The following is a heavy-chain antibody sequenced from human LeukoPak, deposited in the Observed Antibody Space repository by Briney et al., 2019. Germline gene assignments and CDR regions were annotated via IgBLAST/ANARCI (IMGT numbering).Heavy chain of an antibody. CDR3: ARSRYCSGGSCYSGYFQH. D-gene: IGHD2-15*01. CDR2: INHSGST. Sequence: SETLSLTCAVYGGSFSGYYWSWIRQPPGKGLEWIGEINHSGSTNYNPSLRSRVTISVDTSKNQFSLKLSSVTAADTAVYYCARSRYCSGGSCYSGYFQHWGQGTLVTVSS. V-gene: IGHV4-34*01. CDR1: GGSFSGYY. J-gene: IGHJ1*01.